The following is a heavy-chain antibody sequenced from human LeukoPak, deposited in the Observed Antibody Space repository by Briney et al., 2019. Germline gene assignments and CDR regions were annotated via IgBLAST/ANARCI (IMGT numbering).Heavy chain of an antibody. CDR3: ARGLWFGESRPYYYDY. CDR2: INDSGST. V-gene: IGHV4-34*01. D-gene: IGHD3-10*01. J-gene: IGHJ4*02. Sequence: SETLSLTCAVYGGSFSGYYWSWIRQLPGKGLEWIGEINDSGSTNYNPSLRSRVTISVDTSMNQFSLKMRSVTAADTADYYCARGLWFGESRPYYYDYWGQGNLVTVST. CDR1: GGSFSGYY.